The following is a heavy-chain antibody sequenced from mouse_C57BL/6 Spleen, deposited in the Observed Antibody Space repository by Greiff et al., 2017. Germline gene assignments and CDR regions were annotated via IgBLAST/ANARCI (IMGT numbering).Heavy chain of an antibody. CDR1: GYAFSGYW. CDR3: ARGGYYDYEGDAMDY. D-gene: IGHD2-4*01. Sequence: QVQLKQSGAELVKPGASVKISCKASGYAFSGYWMNWVKQRPGQGLEWIGQIYPGDGDTNYNGKFKGKATLTADKSSSTAYMQLSSLTSEDSAVYFCARGGYYDYEGDAMDYWGQGTSVTVSS. J-gene: IGHJ4*01. V-gene: IGHV1-80*01. CDR2: IYPGDGDT.